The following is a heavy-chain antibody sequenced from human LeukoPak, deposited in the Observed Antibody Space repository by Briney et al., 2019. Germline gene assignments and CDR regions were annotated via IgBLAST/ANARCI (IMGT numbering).Heavy chain of an antibody. Sequence: SETLSLTCAVYGGSFSDYYWSWIRQPPRKGLEWIGEINHSGSTNYNPSLKSRVTISVDTSKNQFSLKLSSVTAADTAVYYCARGTVDIAVTYFDYWGQGTLVTVSS. V-gene: IGHV4-34*01. J-gene: IGHJ4*02. CDR2: INHSGST. D-gene: IGHD5-12*01. CDR3: ARGTVDIAVTYFDY. CDR1: GGSFSDYY.